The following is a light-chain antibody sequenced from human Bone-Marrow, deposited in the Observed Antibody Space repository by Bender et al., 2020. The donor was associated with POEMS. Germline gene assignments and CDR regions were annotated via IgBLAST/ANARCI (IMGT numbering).Light chain of an antibody. CDR3: QSWGSNTAV. CDR2: QDT. J-gene: IGLJ2*01. Sequence: YALTQPPSVSVSPGQTASITCSGDKLGDKFACWYQQKSGQSPVVVIYQDTKRPSGIPERFSGSTSGNTASLTISGTQTMDEADYYCQSWGSNTAVFGGGTKLTVL. CDR1: KLGDKF. V-gene: IGLV3-1*01.